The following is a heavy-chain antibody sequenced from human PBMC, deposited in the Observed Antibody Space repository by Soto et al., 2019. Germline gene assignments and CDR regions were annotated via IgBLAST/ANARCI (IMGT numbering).Heavy chain of an antibody. D-gene: IGHD2-21*02. CDR1: GGSVSGYY. V-gene: IGHV4-34*09. Sequence: PSETLSLTCAVYGGSVSGYYWAWLRQSPGKGLEWIASIHYSGSTYYNPSLKSRVTISVDTSKNQFSLKLSSVTAADTAVYYCARDLWGYCGTDCYPLDVWGQGTTVTVSS. CDR3: ARDLWGYCGTDCYPLDV. CDR2: IHYSGST. J-gene: IGHJ6*02.